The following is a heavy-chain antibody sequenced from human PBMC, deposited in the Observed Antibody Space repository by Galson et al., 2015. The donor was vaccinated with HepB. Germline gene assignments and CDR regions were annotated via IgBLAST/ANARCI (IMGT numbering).Heavy chain of an antibody. D-gene: IGHD3-10*01. V-gene: IGHV3-20*04. Sequence: SLRLSCAASGFTFDDYGMSWVRQAPGKGLEWVSGINWNGGSTGYADSVKGRFTISRDNAKNSLYLQMNSLRAEDTALYYCARDPDYGSGSYFDYWGQGTLVTVSS. CDR2: INWNGGST. J-gene: IGHJ4*02. CDR3: ARDPDYGSGSYFDY. CDR1: GFTFDDYG.